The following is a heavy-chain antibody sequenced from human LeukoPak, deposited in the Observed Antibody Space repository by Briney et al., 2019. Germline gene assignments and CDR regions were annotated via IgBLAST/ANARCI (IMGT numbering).Heavy chain of an antibody. Sequence: GGSLRLSCAASGFTFSSYWMSWVRQAPGKGLEWVANIKQDGSEKYYVDSVKGRFTISRDNAKNSLYLQMNSLRAEDTAVYYCARSHRINYDSWSGYYTPDAFDIWGQGTMVTVSS. V-gene: IGHV3-7*01. CDR1: GFTFSSYW. CDR3: ARSHRINYDSWSGYYTPDAFDI. CDR2: IKQDGSEK. J-gene: IGHJ3*02. D-gene: IGHD3-3*01.